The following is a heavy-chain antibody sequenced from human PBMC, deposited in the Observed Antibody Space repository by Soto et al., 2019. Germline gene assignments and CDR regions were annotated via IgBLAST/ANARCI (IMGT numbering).Heavy chain of an antibody. CDR2: IYYSGST. J-gene: IGHJ2*01. CDR1: GGYISSSSYY. CDR3: ARHKSAAGTHIGYFDL. Sequence: SETLSLTCTVSGGYISSSSYYWGWIRQPPGKGLEWIGSIYYSGSTYYNPSLKSRVTISVDTSKNQFSLKLSSVTAADTAVYYCARHKSAAGTHIGYFDLWGRGTLVTVSS. D-gene: IGHD6-13*01. V-gene: IGHV4-39*01.